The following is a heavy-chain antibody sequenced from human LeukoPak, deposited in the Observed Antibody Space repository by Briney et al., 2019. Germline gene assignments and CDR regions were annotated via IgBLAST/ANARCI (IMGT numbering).Heavy chain of an antibody. V-gene: IGHV4-34*01. J-gene: IGHJ6*03. D-gene: IGHD3-9*01. CDR1: GGSFSDCS. CDR3: ARVAYRYSINDWSRTGLGAYATKYYYMDV. CDR2: INHNGGT. Sequence: SETLSLTCAVYGGSFSDCSWTWIRQAPGEGLEWIGEINHNGGTNHNPSLVSRVIMSVDTSKNQFSLEVSSVTAADTAVYYCARVAYRYSINDWSRTGLGAYATKYYYMDVWGKGTTVTVSS.